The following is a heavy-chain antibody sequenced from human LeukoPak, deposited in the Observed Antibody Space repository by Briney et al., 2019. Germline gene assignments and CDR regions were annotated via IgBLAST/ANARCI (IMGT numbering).Heavy chain of an antibody. Sequence: GGSLRLSCAASGFTFSSYAMHWVRQAPGEGLEWGAVISYDGSNKHYADSEQGRFTISRDNSKNTLYLQMNSLRAEDTAVYYCARDKDIVVVPATYYFDYWGQGTLLTLSS. CDR2: ISYDGSNK. D-gene: IGHD2-2*01. CDR1: GFTFSSYA. CDR3: ARDKDIVVVPATYYFDY. V-gene: IGHV3-30-3*01. J-gene: IGHJ4*02.